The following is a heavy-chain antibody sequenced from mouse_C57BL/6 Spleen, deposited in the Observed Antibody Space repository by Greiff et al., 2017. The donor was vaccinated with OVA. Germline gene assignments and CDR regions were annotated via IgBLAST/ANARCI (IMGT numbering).Heavy chain of an antibody. D-gene: IGHD4-1*01. J-gene: IGHJ2*01. CDR2: ISYDGSN. CDR1: GYSITSGYY. Sequence: EVQLQQSGPGLVKPSQSLSLTCSVTGYSITSGYYWNWIRQFPGNKLEWMGYISYDGSNNYNPSLKNRISITRDTSKNQFFLKLNSVTTEDTATYYCARDRNWDGFDYWGQGTTLTVSS. V-gene: IGHV3-6*01. CDR3: ARDRNWDGFDY.